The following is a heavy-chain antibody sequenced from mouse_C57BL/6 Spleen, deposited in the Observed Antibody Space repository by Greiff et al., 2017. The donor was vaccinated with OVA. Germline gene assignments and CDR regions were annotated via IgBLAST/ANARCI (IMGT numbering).Heavy chain of an antibody. CDR2: ISYAGSN. CDR1: GYSITSGYY. J-gene: IGHJ3*01. CDR3: ARGYDGYQHWFAD. V-gene: IGHV3-6*01. Sequence: ESGPGLVKPSQSLSLTCSVTGYSITSGYYWNWLRQFPGNKLEWMGYISYAGSNNYNPSLKNRISITRDTSKNQFFLKLNSVTTEDTATYYGARGYDGYQHWFADGGQGTLVTVSA. D-gene: IGHD2-3*01.